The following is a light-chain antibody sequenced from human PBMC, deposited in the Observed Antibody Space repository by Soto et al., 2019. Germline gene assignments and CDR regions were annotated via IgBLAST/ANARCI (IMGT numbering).Light chain of an antibody. CDR2: AVS. V-gene: IGLV2-14*03. Sequence: QSVLTQPASASGSPGQSITISCTGTSSDVGNYDYVSWYQQYPGKAPKLMIYAVSRRPSGVSNRFSGSKSGNTASLTISGLHAEDAAYYYCTSSTLSSTYVFGTGTKLTVL. CDR1: SSDVGNYDY. CDR3: TSSTLSSTYV. J-gene: IGLJ1*01.